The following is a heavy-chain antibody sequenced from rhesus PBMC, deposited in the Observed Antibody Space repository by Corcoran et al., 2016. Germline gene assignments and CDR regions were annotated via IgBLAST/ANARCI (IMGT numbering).Heavy chain of an antibody. CDR2: ITYSGST. V-gene: IGHV4-122*02. D-gene: IGHD1-14*01. J-gene: IGHJ4*01. CDR1: GYSISGYY. Sequence: QVQLQESGPGLVKPSETLSLTCAVSGYSISGYYWSWIRQAPGKGLEWIGYITYSGSTSDNPSRKSRVTISRDTSKNQFSLKLSSVTAADTAVYYWASGDSWNGGYWGQGVLVTVSS. CDR3: ASGDSWNGGY.